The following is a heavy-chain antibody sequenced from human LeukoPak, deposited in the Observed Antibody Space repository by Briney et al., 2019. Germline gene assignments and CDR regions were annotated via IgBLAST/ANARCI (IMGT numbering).Heavy chain of an antibody. D-gene: IGHD2-15*01. CDR3: ARDRGGTPFDY. Sequence: SETLSLTCAVSGGSISSYNWRWIRQPAGKGLEWIGLIYSSGGTNYNPSLKSRVTMSLDTSKSQFSLKVTSVTAADTAVYYCARDRGGTPFDYWGQGTLVTVSS. CDR2: IYSSGGT. V-gene: IGHV4-4*07. CDR1: GGSISSYN. J-gene: IGHJ4*02.